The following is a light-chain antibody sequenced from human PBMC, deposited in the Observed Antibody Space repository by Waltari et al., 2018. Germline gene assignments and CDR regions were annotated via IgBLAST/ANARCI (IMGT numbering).Light chain of an antibody. J-gene: IGKJ2*01. CDR3: QQYDSTPQT. CDR1: QRVLYRSNNKNS. CDR2: WAS. V-gene: IGKV4-1*01. Sequence: DIVMTQSPESLAVSLGERATINCKSSQRVLYRSNNKNSLAWYQQKPGQPPKLLIYWASTRESGVPDRFSGSGSGTDFTLTISSLQAEDVAVYYCQQYDSTPQTFGQGTKLEIK.